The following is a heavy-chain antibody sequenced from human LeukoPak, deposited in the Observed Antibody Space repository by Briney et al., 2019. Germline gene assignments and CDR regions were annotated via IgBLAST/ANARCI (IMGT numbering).Heavy chain of an antibody. CDR3: ASSDYGGNFDY. D-gene: IGHD4-23*01. V-gene: IGHV4-59*08. CDR1: GGSISSYY. Sequence: PSETLSLTCPVSGGSISSYYWSWIRPPPGKGLEWIGYIYYSGSTNYNPSLKSRVTISVDTSKNQFSLKLSSVTAADTAVYYCASSDYGGNFDYWGQGTLVTVSS. CDR2: IYYSGST. J-gene: IGHJ4*02.